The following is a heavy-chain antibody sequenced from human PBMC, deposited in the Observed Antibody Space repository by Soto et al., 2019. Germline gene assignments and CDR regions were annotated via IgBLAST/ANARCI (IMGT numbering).Heavy chain of an antibody. CDR2: MSHSGGT. CDR3: ARVERGTATTVVDAFDI. V-gene: IGHV4-34*01. D-gene: IGHD1-1*01. Sequence: QVQLQQWGAGLLKPSETLSLTCAVYGGSVSGANYYWSWIRQPPGKGLEWIGEMSHSGGTHFNPSLKSRVTISVDTSTKQFSLKMSSVTAADTALYYCARVERGTATTVVDAFDIWGPGTMVTVSS. CDR1: GGSVSGANYY. J-gene: IGHJ3*02.